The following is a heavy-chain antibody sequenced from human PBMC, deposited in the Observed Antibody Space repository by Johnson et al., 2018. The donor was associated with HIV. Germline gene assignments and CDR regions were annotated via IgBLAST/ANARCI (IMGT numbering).Heavy chain of an antibody. CDR2: IKQDGSEK. CDR3: ARERSGWYGDAFDI. Sequence: VQLVESGGGLVQPGGSLRLSCAASGFTFSSYWMSWVRQAPGKGLEWVANIKQDGSEKYYVDSVKGRFTISRDNAKNSLYLQMNSLRAEDTAVYYCARERSGWYGDAFDIWGQGTTVTVSS. CDR1: GFTFSSYW. D-gene: IGHD6-19*01. V-gene: IGHV3-7*05. J-gene: IGHJ3*02.